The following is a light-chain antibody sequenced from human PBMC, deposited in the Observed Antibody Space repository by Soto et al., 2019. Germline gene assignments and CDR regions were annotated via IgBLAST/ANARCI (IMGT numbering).Light chain of an antibody. CDR2: AAS. CDR3: QQSYSTPLT. V-gene: IGKV1-39*01. CDR1: QSISSY. Sequence: IKLTQSPSSLSASVGDRVTITCRASQSISSYLNWYQQKPGKAPKLLIYAASSLQSGVPSRFSGSGSGTDFTLTISSLQPEDFATYYCQQSYSTPLTFGGGTKVDNK. J-gene: IGKJ4*01.